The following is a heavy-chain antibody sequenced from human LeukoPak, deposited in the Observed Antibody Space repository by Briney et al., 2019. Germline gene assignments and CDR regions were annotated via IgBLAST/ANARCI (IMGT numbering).Heavy chain of an antibody. CDR2: ISSSSSTI. CDR1: GFTFSSYS. V-gene: IGHV3-48*01. Sequence: GGSLRLSCAASGFTFSSYSMNWVRQAPGKGLEWVSYISSSSSTIYYADSVKGRFTISRDNAKNSLYLQMNSLRAEDTAVYYCARYCSSTSCLYPAFDIWGQGTTVTVSS. J-gene: IGHJ3*02. CDR3: ARYCSSTSCLYPAFDI. D-gene: IGHD2-2*01.